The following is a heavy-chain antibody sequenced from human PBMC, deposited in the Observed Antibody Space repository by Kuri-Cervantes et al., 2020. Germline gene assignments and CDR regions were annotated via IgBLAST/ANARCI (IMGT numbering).Heavy chain of an antibody. J-gene: IGHJ5*02. CDR1: GYTFSAYF. CDR3: ARARGHVLRFLEPNGWFDP. D-gene: IGHD3-3*01. Sequence: ASVKVSCKASGYTFSAYFIHWVRQAPGQGLEWLGRVNCNGGGTIYAPKFQGRVTMTRDTSISTAYMELSSLRSEDTAVYYCARARGHVLRFLEPNGWFDPWGQGTLVTVSS. V-gene: IGHV1-2*06. CDR2: VNCNGGGT.